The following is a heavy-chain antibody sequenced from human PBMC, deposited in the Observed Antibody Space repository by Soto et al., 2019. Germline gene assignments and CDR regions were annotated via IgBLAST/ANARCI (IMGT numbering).Heavy chain of an antibody. Sequence: SETLSLTCTVSGGSISSYYWSWIRQPPGKGLEWIGYIYYSGSTNYNPSLKSRVTISVDTSKNQFSLKLSSVTAADTAVYYCARVGQGWVPAAMWRGGPYYFDYWGQGTLVTVSS. CDR3: ARVGQGWVPAAMWRGGPYYFDY. J-gene: IGHJ4*02. CDR1: GGSISSYY. CDR2: IYYSGST. V-gene: IGHV4-59*01. D-gene: IGHD2-2*01.